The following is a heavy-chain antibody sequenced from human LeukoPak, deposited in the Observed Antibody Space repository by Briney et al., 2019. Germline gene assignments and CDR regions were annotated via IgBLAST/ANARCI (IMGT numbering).Heavy chain of an antibody. Sequence: PGGSLRLSCAASGFTFSSYAMSWVRQAPGKGLEWVSAISGSGGSTYYADSVKGRFTISRDNSKNTLYLQMNSLRAEDTAVYYCAKDLFAGTAMVSRDGYFDYWGQGTLVTASS. CDR2: ISGSGGST. J-gene: IGHJ4*02. CDR3: AKDLFAGTAMVSRDGYFDY. CDR1: GFTFSSYA. D-gene: IGHD5-18*01. V-gene: IGHV3-23*01.